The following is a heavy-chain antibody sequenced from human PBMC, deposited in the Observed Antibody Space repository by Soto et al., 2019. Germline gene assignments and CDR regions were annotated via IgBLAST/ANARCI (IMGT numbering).Heavy chain of an antibody. D-gene: IGHD3-10*01. CDR3: ARLGYGSGSYYYYHGMDV. Sequence: QVQLQESGPGLVKPSETLSLTCTVSGGSISSYYWSWIRQPPGKGLEWIGYIYYSGSTNYNPSLKSRVTISVDTSKNQFSLKLSSVTAAGTAVYYCARLGYGSGSYYYYHGMDVWGQGTTVTVSS. CDR1: GGSISSYY. V-gene: IGHV4-59*08. CDR2: IYYSGST. J-gene: IGHJ6*02.